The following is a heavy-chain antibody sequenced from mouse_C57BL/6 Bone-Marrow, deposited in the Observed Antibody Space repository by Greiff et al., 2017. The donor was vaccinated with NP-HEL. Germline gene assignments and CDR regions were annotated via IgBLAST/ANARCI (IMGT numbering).Heavy chain of an antibody. J-gene: IGHJ2*01. V-gene: IGHV1-82*01. Sequence: QVQLQQSGPELAKPGASVKISCKASGYAFSSSWMNWVKQRPGKGLEWIGRIYPGDGDTNYNGKFKGKATLTADKSSSTAYMQLSSLTSEDSAVYFCAPHYYGSYYFDYWGQGTTLTVSS. CDR2: IYPGDGDT. CDR3: APHYYGSYYFDY. D-gene: IGHD1-1*01. CDR1: GYAFSSSW.